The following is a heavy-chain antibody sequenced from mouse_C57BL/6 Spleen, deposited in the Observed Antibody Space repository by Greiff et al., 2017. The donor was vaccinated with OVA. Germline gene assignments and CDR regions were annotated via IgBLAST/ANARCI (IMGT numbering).Heavy chain of an antibody. CDR1: GYAFSSSW. V-gene: IGHV1-82*01. CDR3: ANLYSNYFDY. D-gene: IGHD2-5*01. J-gene: IGHJ2*01. CDR2: IYPGDGDT. Sequence: VQLQQSGPELVKPGASVKISCKASGYAFSSSWMNWVKQRPGKGLEWIGRIYPGDGDTNYNGKFKGKATLTADKSSSTAYMQLSSLTSEDSAVYFCANLYSNYFDYWGQGTTLTVSS.